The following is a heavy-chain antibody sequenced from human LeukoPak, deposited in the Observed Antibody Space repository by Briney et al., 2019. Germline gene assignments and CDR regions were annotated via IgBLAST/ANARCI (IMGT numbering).Heavy chain of an antibody. Sequence: SSETLSLTCTVSGGSISSYYWSWIRQPAGKGLEWIGRIYTSGSTNYNPSLKSRVTMSVDTSKNQFALKLSSVTAADTAGYYCARVPHYYDCSGYYGGGVFDILGEGTMVTVSS. V-gene: IGHV4-4*07. CDR1: GGSISSYY. CDR2: IYTSGST. D-gene: IGHD3-22*01. CDR3: ARVPHYYDCSGYYGGGVFDI. J-gene: IGHJ3*02.